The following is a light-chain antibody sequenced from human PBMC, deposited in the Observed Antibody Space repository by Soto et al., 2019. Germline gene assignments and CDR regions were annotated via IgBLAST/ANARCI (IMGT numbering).Light chain of an antibody. J-gene: IGLJ1*01. CDR2: DVT. CDR1: SSDVGGYNY. Sequence: QSALTQPRSVSGSPGQSVTISCTGTSSDVGGYNYVSWYQQHPGKVPKLMISDVTKRPSGVPDRFSGSRSSNTASLTISGLQAEDEADYYCCSYAGSYTYVFGTGTKLTVL. CDR3: CSYAGSYTYV. V-gene: IGLV2-11*01.